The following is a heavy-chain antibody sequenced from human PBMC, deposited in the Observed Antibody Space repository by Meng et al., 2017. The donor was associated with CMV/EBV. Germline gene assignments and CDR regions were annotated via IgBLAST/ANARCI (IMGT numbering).Heavy chain of an antibody. D-gene: IGHD3-10*01. J-gene: IGHJ6*02. CDR3: ARDLAAGAMHYGSGSRRGMDV. CDR1: GYTFTSYG. Sequence: ASVKVSCKASGYTFTSYGISWVRQAPGQGLEWMGWISAYNGNTNYAQKLQGRVTVTTDTSTSTAYMELRSLRSDDTAVYYCARDLAAGAMHYGSGSRRGMDVWGQGTTVTVSS. CDR2: ISAYNGNT. V-gene: IGHV1-18*01.